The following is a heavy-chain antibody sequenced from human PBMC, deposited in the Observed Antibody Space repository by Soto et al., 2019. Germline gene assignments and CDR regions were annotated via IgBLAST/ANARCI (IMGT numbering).Heavy chain of an antibody. CDR2: TYYSGST. CDR1: GGSISSYY. V-gene: IGHV4-59*01. D-gene: IGHD2-21*01. Sequence: PSETLSLTCTVSGGSISSYYWTWIRQPPGKELEWIGSTYYSGSTNYNPSLKSRVTISVDTSKNQFSLKLSSVTAADTAVYYCARVVERPGYYFDYWGQGTLVTVSS. J-gene: IGHJ4*02. CDR3: ARVVERPGYYFDY.